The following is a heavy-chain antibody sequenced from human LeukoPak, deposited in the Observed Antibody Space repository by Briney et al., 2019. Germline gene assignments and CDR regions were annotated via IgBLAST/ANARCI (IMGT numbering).Heavy chain of an antibody. Sequence: SETLSLTCTVSGYSISSGYWWGWIRQSPGMGLEWIGSVHHSGSTYYNPFFKSRVTISVDTSKNQFSLKLSSVTAADTAVYYCARVRPGIAATGTWAAPVWGQGTLVTVSS. J-gene: IGHJ4*02. CDR1: GYSISSGYW. V-gene: IGHV4-38-2*02. CDR3: ARVRPGIAATGTWAAPV. CDR2: VHHSGST. D-gene: IGHD6-13*01.